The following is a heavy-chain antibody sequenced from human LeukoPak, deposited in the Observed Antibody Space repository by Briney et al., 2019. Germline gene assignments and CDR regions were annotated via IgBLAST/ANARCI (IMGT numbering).Heavy chain of an antibody. CDR2: ISPNSGGT. CDR3: ARERGTLAVAGDAFDI. D-gene: IGHD6-19*01. Sequence: ASVKVSCKASGYTFTGYYMHWVRQAPGEGLEWMGWISPNSGGTKYAQKFQGRVTMTRDTSINTAYMEVRRLTSDDTAVYYCARERGTLAVAGDAFDIWGQGTMVTVSS. CDR1: GYTFTGYY. V-gene: IGHV1-2*02. J-gene: IGHJ3*02.